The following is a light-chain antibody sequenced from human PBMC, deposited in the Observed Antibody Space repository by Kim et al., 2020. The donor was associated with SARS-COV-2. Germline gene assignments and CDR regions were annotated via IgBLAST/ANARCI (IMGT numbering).Light chain of an antibody. CDR1: QSVSCSH. V-gene: IGKV3-20*01. J-gene: IGKJ2*03. Sequence: SQGERATLSCRASQSVSCSHLAWYQQKPGQAPRLLIYCASSRATGIPDRFSGRGSGTDFTLTISRLEPEDFSVYYWQQYGTSPPYSFGQGTKLEIK. CDR2: CAS. CDR3: QQYGTSPPYS.